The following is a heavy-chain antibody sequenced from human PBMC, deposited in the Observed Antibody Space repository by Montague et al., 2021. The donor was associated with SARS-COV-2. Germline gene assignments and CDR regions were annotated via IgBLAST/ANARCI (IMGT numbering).Heavy chain of an antibody. Sequence: YLRLSCAASGFTFGDYAMHWVRQTPGKGLEWVSGISWNSGSRGYADSVKGRFTIYRDNAKNSLYLQMNSLRTEDTAFYYCAKDYYFDAFDIWGQGTMVTVSS. CDR1: GFTFGDYA. CDR3: AKDYYFDAFDI. CDR2: ISWNSGSR. J-gene: IGHJ3*02. V-gene: IGHV3-9*01. D-gene: IGHD3-10*01.